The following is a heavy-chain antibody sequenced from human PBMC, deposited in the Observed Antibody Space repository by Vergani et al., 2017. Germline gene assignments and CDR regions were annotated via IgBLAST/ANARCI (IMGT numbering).Heavy chain of an antibody. Sequence: QVQLQQWGAGLLKPSETLSLTCAVYGGSLSGYYWSWIRQPPGKGLEWIGEINNSGSTNYNPYLKSRVTISVDTSKNQFSLKLSSVTAADTAVYYCARVQELSDFWSGYRVRYYYYMDVWGKGTTVTVSS. D-gene: IGHD3-3*01. J-gene: IGHJ6*03. CDR2: INNSGST. CDR1: GGSLSGYY. CDR3: ARVQELSDFWSGYRVRYYYYMDV. V-gene: IGHV4-34*01.